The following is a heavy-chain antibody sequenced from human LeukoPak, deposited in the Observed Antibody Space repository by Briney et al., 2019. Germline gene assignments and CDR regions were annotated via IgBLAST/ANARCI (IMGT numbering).Heavy chain of an antibody. D-gene: IGHD6-13*01. CDR2: IKEDGSEK. CDR3: AREIPQQLVAMDV. CDR1: GFTFSRYW. Sequence: GGSLRLSCAASGFTFSRYWMSWVRQAPGKGLEWVANIKEDGSEKNHVDSVKGRFTISRDNAKNSLYLQMNSLRGEGTAVYYCAREIPQQLVAMDVWGQGTTVTVSS. V-gene: IGHV3-7*04. J-gene: IGHJ6*02.